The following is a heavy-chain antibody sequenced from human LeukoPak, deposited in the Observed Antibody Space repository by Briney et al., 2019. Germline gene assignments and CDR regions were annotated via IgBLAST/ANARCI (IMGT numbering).Heavy chain of an antibody. D-gene: IGHD6-13*01. CDR1: GYTFNSFQ. Sequence: ASVTVSFKASGYTFNSFQMHWVRQAPGQGLEWTGIINPSGGGAFYAQKFQGRVTMTRDTSTSTAYMELSSLRSEDTAVYYCARPRTSSWYFFDYWGQGTLVTVSS. J-gene: IGHJ4*02. CDR2: INPSGGGA. V-gene: IGHV1-46*02. CDR3: ARPRTSSWYFFDY.